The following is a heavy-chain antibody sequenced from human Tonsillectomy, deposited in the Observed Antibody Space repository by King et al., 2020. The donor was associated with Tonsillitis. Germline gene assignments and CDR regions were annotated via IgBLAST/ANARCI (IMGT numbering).Heavy chain of an antibody. CDR2: ISWNSGSI. CDR3: AKDIGEYNWNDVRLNAFDI. Sequence: VQLVESGGGLVQPGRSLRLSCAASVFTCDDYAMLWVRQAPGKGLECVSGISWNSGSIGYADAVKGPFTISRDNAKNSLYLQMNSLRAEDTALYYCAKDIGEYNWNDVRLNAFDIWGQGTLVTVSS. CDR1: VFTCDDYA. V-gene: IGHV3-9*01. D-gene: IGHD1-20*01. J-gene: IGHJ3*02.